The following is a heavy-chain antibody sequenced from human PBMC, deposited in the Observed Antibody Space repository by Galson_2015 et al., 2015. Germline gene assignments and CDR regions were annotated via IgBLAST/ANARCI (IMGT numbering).Heavy chain of an antibody. CDR2: FDPEDGET. CDR1: GYTLTELS. V-gene: IGHV1-24*01. CDR3: VFRNRSRDYYYGMDV. Sequence: QSGAEVKKPGESLKISCKVSGYTLTELSMHWVRQAPGKGLEWMGGFDPEDGETIYAQKFQGRVTITEDTSTDTAYMELSSLRSEDTAVYYCVFRNRSRDYYYGMDVWGQGTTVTVSS. D-gene: IGHD1-14*01. J-gene: IGHJ6*02.